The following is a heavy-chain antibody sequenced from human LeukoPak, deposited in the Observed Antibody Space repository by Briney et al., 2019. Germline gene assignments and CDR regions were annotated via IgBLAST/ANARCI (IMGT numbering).Heavy chain of an antibody. J-gene: IGHJ6*03. V-gene: IGHV3-43D*03. CDR1: GFTFDDYA. CDR3: ARDDYYYYMDI. CDR2: ISWDGGST. Sequence: GGSLRLSCAASGFTFDDYAMHWVRQAPGKGLEWVSLISWDGGSTYYADSVKGRFTISRDNAKNSLYLQMNSLRAEDTAVYYCARDDYYYYMDIWGKGTTVTVSS.